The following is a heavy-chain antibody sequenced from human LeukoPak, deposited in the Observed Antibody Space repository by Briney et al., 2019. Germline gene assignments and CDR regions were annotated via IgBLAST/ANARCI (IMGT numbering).Heavy chain of an antibody. CDR3: AKDDGNYGDY. CDR2: IRYDGSNK. CDR1: GLTFSSYG. J-gene: IGHJ4*02. V-gene: IGHV3-30*02. Sequence: GGSLRLSCAVSGLTFSSYGMHWVRQAPGKGLEWVGFIRYDGSNKYYTDSVKGRFSISRDNSKNTLYLQMNSLKPEDTAVYYCAKDDGNYGDYWGQGTLVTVSS.